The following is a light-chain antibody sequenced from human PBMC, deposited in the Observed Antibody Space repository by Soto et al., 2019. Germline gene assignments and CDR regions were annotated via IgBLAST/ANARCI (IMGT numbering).Light chain of an antibody. V-gene: IGKV3-20*01. CDR1: QSVDSKD. CDR3: QQYGYPSWT. Sequence: EIVLTQSPGTLSLSPGERATLSCRASQSVDSKDLAWYQQKPGQAPRILIFAASSRATGIPDRFSGSGSGTDFTLTISRLEPGDFAVYYCQQYGYPSWTVGQGTKVDTK. J-gene: IGKJ1*01. CDR2: AAS.